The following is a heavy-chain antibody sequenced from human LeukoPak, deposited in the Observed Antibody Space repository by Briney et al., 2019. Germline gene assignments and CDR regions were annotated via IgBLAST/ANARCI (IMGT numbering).Heavy chain of an antibody. CDR1: GFTFSSYG. D-gene: IGHD5-12*01. Sequence: GGSLRLSCAASGFTFSSYGMHWVRQAPGKGLEWVSVIYTGGTTFYADSVKGRFTISRDNSKNTLYLQMNSLRAEDTAVYYCAKGPNTVVPTCWGQGTLVTVSS. J-gene: IGHJ4*02. V-gene: IGHV3-53*01. CDR2: IYTGGTT. CDR3: AKGPNTVVPTC.